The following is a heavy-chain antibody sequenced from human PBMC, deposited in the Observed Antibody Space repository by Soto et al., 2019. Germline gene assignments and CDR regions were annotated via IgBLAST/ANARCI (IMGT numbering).Heavy chain of an antibody. CDR1: GGTFSSYA. D-gene: IGHD6-6*01. J-gene: IGHJ5*02. CDR2: IIPIFGTA. Sequence: QVQLVQSGAEVKKPGSSVKVSCKASGGTFSSYAISWVRQAPGQGLEWMGGIIPIFGTANYAQKFQGRVTXTXDXRTRTAYMELSSLRSEDTAVYYCASEYSSSGGWFDPWGQGTLVTVSS. V-gene: IGHV1-69*14. CDR3: ASEYSSSGGWFDP.